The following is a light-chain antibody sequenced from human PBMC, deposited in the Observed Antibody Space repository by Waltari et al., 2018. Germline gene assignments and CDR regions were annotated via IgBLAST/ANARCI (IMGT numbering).Light chain of an antibody. CDR2: GAS. CDR1: QSVNTNY. CDR3: QHYGATPLN. J-gene: IGKJ4*01. V-gene: IGKV3-20*01. Sequence: EVLLTQSPGTLSLSPGERATLSCRASQSVNTNYLAWYQKKPGQAPRLLIYGASSGATGIPDRLSGSGSGTDFSLTISRVEPEDFAVYYCQHYGATPLNFGGGTTVEIK.